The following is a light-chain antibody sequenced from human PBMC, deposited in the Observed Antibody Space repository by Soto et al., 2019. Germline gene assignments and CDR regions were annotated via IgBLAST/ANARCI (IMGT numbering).Light chain of an antibody. J-gene: IGKJ2*01. CDR3: QQSYSTPPYT. CDR2: AAY. Sequence: DIQMTQSPSSLSTSVGDRVTITCRASQYINNYLNWYQQKPGKAPKLLIFAAYNLQSGVPSRFSGSGSWTDFTLSISSLQHEAFATYYCQQSYSTPPYTFGQGTKLDMK. V-gene: IGKV1-39*01. CDR1: QYINNY.